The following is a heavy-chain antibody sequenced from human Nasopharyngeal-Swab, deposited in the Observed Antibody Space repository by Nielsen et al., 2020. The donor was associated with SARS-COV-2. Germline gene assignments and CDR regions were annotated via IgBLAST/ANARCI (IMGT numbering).Heavy chain of an antibody. J-gene: IGHJ6*02. CDR1: AFTVTNNY. V-gene: IGHV3-66*01. Sequence: GGSLRLSCAGSAFTVTNNYMTWVRQAPGKGLEWVSIMYSGGGSYYADSVKGRFTISRDTSKNTLYLQMNRLRAEDTAVYYCARGYCSSTRCDGLYDHYYGMDVWGQGTAVTVSS. D-gene: IGHD2-2*01. CDR3: ARGYCSSTRCDGLYDHYYGMDV. CDR2: MYSGGGS.